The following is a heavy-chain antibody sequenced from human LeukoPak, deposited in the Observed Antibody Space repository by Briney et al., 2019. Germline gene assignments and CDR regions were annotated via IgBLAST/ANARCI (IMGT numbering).Heavy chain of an antibody. CDR1: GFTFSTYA. V-gene: IGHV3-23*01. J-gene: IGHJ4*02. CDR2: IGGGGDSP. D-gene: IGHD2-2*01. Sequence: PGGSLRLXCTASGFTFSTYAMNWVRQAPGKELEWISAIGGGGDSPYYADSVKGRFTISRDNSRNTLYLQMNSLRVEDTAVFYCASSVVVPAANFDYWGQGTLVTVSS. CDR3: ASSVVVPAANFDY.